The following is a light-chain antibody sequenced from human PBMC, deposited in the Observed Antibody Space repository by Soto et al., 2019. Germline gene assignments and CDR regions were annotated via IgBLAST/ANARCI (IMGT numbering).Light chain of an antibody. CDR3: SLYTSSSTP. CDR2: EVS. J-gene: IGLJ2*01. Sequence: QSVLTQPPSVSGSPGQSVTISCTGTSSDVGSYNRVSWYQQPPGTAPKLMIYEVSNRPSGVPDRFSGSKSGNTASLTISGLQAEDEADYYCSLYTSSSTPFGGGTQLTVL. V-gene: IGLV2-18*01. CDR1: SSDVGSYNR.